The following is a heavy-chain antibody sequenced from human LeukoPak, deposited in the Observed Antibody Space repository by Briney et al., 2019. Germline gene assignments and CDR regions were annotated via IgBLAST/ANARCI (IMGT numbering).Heavy chain of an antibody. CDR2: INPNSGGT. V-gene: IGHV1-2*02. D-gene: IGHD3-3*01. Sequence: GESLKISCKASGYTFTDYYIHWVRQAPGQGLEWMGWINPNSGGTNYAQKFQGRVTMTRDTSISTAYMELSRLRSDDTAVYYCTTARGIHVLRFLEWSDQEDFDYWGQGTLVTVSS. CDR1: GYTFTDYY. J-gene: IGHJ4*02. CDR3: TTARGIHVLRFLEWSDQEDFDY.